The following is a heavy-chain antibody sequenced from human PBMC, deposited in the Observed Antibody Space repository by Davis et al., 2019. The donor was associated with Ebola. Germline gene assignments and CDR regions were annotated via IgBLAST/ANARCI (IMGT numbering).Heavy chain of an antibody. CDR1: GFTFSGSA. J-gene: IGHJ4*02. CDR3: TITTVHVDY. CDR2: IRSKANSYAT. D-gene: IGHD4-17*01. V-gene: IGHV3-73*01. Sequence: GESLKISCAASGFTFSGSAMHWVRQASGEGLEWVGRIRSKANSYATAYAASVKGRFTISRDDSKNTAYLQMNSLKTEDTAVYYCTITTVHVDYWGQGTLVTVSS.